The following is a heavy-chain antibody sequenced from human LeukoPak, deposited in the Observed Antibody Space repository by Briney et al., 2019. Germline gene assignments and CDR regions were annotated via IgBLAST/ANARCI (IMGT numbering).Heavy chain of an antibody. D-gene: IGHD3-22*01. J-gene: IGHJ4*02. CDR2: VPYSGST. V-gene: IGHV4-59*12. CDR3: ARPMRDSNGYPLWYYFDY. Sequence: PSETLSLTCTVSTASLSRYYWTWISQPQGMGMEWIGHVPYSGSTNYNPSLKSRVTISVDTSKSHFSLNLTSVTAADTAVYYCARPMRDSNGYPLWYYFDYWGQGILVTVSS. CDR1: TASLSRYY.